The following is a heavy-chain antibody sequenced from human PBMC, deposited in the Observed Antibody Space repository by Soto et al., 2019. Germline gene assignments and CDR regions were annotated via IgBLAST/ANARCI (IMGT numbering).Heavy chain of an antibody. CDR1: GFIFSNFG. J-gene: IGHJ6*02. D-gene: IGHD6-6*01. Sequence: GGSLRLSCTASGFIFSNFGMHWVRQAPGKGLEWVAGVWYDGSNGVSAESVKGRFTISRDNSKNTLYLQMTSLRAEDTAVYCCARDPRTARASAMDVWGQGTTVTVSS. V-gene: IGHV3-33*01. CDR3: ARDPRTARASAMDV. CDR2: VWYDGSNG.